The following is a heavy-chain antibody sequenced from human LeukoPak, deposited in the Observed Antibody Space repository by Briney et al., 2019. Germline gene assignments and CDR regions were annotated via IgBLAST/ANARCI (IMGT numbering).Heavy chain of an antibody. D-gene: IGHD1-14*01. J-gene: IGHJ6*03. CDR2: IKHSGST. CDR3: ARSIRAYYYYYMDV. CDR1: GGSFSGYY. Sequence: NPSETLSLTCAVYGGSFSGYYWSWIRQPPGKGLEWIGEIKHSGSTNYNPSLKSRVTISVDTSKNQFSLKLSSVTAADTAVYYCARSIRAYYYYYMDVWGKGTTVTISS. V-gene: IGHV4-34*01.